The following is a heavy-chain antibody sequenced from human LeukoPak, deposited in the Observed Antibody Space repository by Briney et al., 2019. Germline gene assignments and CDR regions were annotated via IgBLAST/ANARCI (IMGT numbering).Heavy chain of an antibody. V-gene: IGHV4-34*01. D-gene: IGHD1-26*01. CDR3: ARGFTVGATTKLFDY. Sequence: SETLSLTCAVYGGSFSGYHWSWIRQPPGKGLEWIGEINHSGSTNYNPSLKSRVTISVDTSKNQFSLKLSSVTAADTAVYYCARGFTVGATTKLFDYWGQGTLVTVSS. J-gene: IGHJ4*02. CDR1: GGSFSGYH. CDR2: INHSGST.